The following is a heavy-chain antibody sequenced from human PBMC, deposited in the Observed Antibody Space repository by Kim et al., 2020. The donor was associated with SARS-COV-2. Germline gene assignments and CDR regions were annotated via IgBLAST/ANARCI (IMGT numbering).Heavy chain of an antibody. CDR2: ISYDGSNK. J-gene: IGHJ5*02. Sequence: GGSLRLSCAASGFTFSSYGMHSVRQAPGKGLEWVAVISYDGSNKYYADSVKGRFTISRDNSKNTLYLQMNSLRAEDTAVYYCAKDVSWGQGTLVTVSS. CDR3: AKDVS. V-gene: IGHV3-30*18. CDR1: GFTFSSYG.